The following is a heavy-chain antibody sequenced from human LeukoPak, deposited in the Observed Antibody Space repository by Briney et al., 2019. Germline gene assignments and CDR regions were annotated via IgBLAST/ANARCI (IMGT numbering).Heavy chain of an antibody. D-gene: IGHD2-2*02. CDR1: GFTFSSYS. V-gene: IGHV3-21*01. Sequence: PGGSLRLSCAASGFTFSSYSMNRVRQAPGKGLEWVSSISSSSSYIYYADSVKGRFTISRDNAKNSLYLQMNSLRAEDTAVYYCARVRRYCSSTSCYTWDYWGQGTLVTVSS. CDR2: ISSSSSYI. CDR3: ARVRRYCSSTSCYTWDY. J-gene: IGHJ4*02.